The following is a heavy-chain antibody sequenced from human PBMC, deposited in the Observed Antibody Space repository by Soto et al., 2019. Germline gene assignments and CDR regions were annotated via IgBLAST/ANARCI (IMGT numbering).Heavy chain of an antibody. V-gene: IGHV4-39*01. Sequence: TLPFTCTVSGGSIISSGYFGGWVRQPPGKGLEWIGTVYYSGNAYFSPSLKSRVTISVDTSKNQFSLNLSSVTAADTAVYSRARHENIVVVAAATAFDIWGQGTMAT. CDR3: ARHENIVVVAAATAFDI. CDR2: VYYSGNA. D-gene: IGHD2-15*01. J-gene: IGHJ3*02. CDR1: GGSIISSGYF.